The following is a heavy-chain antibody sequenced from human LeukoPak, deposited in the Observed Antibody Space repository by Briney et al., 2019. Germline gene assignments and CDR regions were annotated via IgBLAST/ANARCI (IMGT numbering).Heavy chain of an antibody. D-gene: IGHD2-2*01. CDR1: GGTFSSYA. V-gene: IGHV1-69*01. CDR2: IIPIFGTA. CDR3: ARPGVQAAIVYYFDY. Sequence: SVKVSFKASGGTFSSYAISWVRQAPGQGLEWMGGIIPIFGTANYAQKFQGRVTITSDESTSTAYMELSSLRSEDTAVYYCARPGVQAAIVYYFDYWGQGTLVTVSS. J-gene: IGHJ4*02.